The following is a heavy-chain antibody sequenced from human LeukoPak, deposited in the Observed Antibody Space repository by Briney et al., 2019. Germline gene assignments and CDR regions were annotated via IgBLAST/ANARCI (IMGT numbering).Heavy chain of an antibody. D-gene: IGHD6-19*01. CDR1: GFTFSSYG. J-gene: IGHJ4*02. V-gene: IGHV3-30*02. CDR3: AKDYGRIAVAGSNFDY. Sequence: GGSLRLSCAASGFTFSSYGVHWVRQAPGKGLEWVAFIRYDGSNKYYADSVKGRFTISRDNSKNTLYLQMNSLRAEDTAVYYCAKDYGRIAVAGSNFDYWGQGTLVTVSS. CDR2: IRYDGSNK.